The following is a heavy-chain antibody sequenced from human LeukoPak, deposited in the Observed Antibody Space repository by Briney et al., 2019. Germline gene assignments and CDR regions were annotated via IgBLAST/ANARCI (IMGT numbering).Heavy chain of an antibody. D-gene: IGHD1-26*01. J-gene: IGHJ4*02. CDR2: IYTSGST. V-gene: IGHV4-61*02. CDR3: ARERGSYPWYFDY. CDR1: GGSISSGSYY. Sequence: PSETLSLTCTVSGGSISSGSYYWSWIRQPAGKGLEWIGRIYTSGSTNYNPSLKSRVTISVATSKNQFSLKLSSVTAADTAVYYCARERGSYPWYFDYWGQGTLVTVSS.